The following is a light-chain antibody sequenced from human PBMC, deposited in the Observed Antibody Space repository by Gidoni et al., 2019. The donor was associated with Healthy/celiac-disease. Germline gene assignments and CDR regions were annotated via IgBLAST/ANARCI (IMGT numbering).Light chain of an antibody. CDR3: QQYNNWPPLT. V-gene: IGKV3-15*01. CDR1: QSVSSI. J-gene: IGKJ4*01. CDR2: RAA. Sequence: EILIPQSPSTLSVSPGERAPLSCRTSQSVSSILAWYQQKPGQAPRPLIYRAATRATGIPARFSGSGSGTEFTITISSLQSEDVAVYYCQQYNNWPPLTFGGGTKVEIK.